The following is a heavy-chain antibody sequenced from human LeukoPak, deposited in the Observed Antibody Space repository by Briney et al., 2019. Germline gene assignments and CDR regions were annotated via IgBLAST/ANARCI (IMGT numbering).Heavy chain of an antibody. D-gene: IGHD3-16*01. CDR3: ARARPGYGTPPYYFDF. CDR1: GFAFSTYS. J-gene: IGHJ4*02. Sequence: GGSLRLSCATSGFAFSTYSMNWVRQAPGKGLEWISYIISSSSVIYYADSVKGRFTISRDNAKSSLYLQMNSLRAEDTAVYYCARARPGYGTPPYYFDFWGQGTLVTVSS. CDR2: IISSSSVI. V-gene: IGHV3-48*01.